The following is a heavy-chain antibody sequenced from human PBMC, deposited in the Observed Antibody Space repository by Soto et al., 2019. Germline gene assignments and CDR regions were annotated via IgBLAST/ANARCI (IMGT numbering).Heavy chain of an antibody. J-gene: IGHJ4*02. Sequence: PGGSLRLSCAAPGFSFSYAWMSWVRQAPVKGREWVGCIKSKTDGGTTDYAAPAKGRFILSRDDSENTLYLQLNSLKTEDTAVYYCTTQYRNSGSNYFDYWGQGILVTVSS. D-gene: IGHD1-26*01. CDR3: TTQYRNSGSNYFDY. CDR1: GFSFSYAW. V-gene: IGHV3-15*01. CDR2: IKSKTDGGTT.